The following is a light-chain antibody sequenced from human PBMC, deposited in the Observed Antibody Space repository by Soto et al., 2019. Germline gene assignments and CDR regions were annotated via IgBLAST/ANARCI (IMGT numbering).Light chain of an antibody. J-gene: IGKJ2*01. CDR3: QQYNTYPYT. CDR2: KAS. V-gene: IGKV1-5*03. Sequence: DIQMTQSPSTLSASVGDRVTITCRASQSISSWLAWYQQKPGKAPKLLIYKASSLESGVPSRFSGSGSGTEFTLTISNLQPDDFATYYCQQYNTYPYTFGQGTKLGSK. CDR1: QSISSW.